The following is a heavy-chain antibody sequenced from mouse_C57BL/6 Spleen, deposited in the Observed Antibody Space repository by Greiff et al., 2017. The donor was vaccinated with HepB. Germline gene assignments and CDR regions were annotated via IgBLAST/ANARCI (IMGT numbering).Heavy chain of an antibody. D-gene: IGHD3-3*01. CDR2: INPNNGGT. Sequence: VQLKESGPELVKPGASVKIPCKASGYTFTDYNMDWVKQSHGKSLEWIGDINPNNGGTIYNQKFKGKATLTVDKSSSTAYMELRSLTSEDTAVYYCARSRDEFAYWGQGTLVTVSA. CDR1: GYTFTDYN. V-gene: IGHV1-18*01. CDR3: ARSRDEFAY. J-gene: IGHJ3*01.